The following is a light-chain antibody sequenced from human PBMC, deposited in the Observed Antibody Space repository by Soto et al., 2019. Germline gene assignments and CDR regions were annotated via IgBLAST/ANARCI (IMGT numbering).Light chain of an antibody. CDR2: SNT. CDR3: AAWDDSLNGVV. V-gene: IGLV1-44*01. J-gene: IGLJ2*01. CDR1: SSNIGSHT. Sequence: QSVLTQPPSASGTPGQTIASSCSGGSSNIGSHTVNWYQHLPGTAPRLLIYSNTQRPSGVPDRFSGSKSGTSASLAISGLQSEYEGDYYCAAWDDSLNGVVFGGGTKVTVL.